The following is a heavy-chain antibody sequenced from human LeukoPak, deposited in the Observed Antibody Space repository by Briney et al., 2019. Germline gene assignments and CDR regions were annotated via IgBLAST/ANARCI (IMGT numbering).Heavy chain of an antibody. J-gene: IGHJ4*02. CDR2: IIPILGIA. CDR1: GGTFSSYA. CDR3: ARDRGYCSGGSCYPPYPFDY. Sequence: SVKVSCKASGGTFSSYAISWVRQAPGQGLEWMGRIIPILGIANYAQKFQGRVTITADKSTSTAYMELSSLRSEDTAVYYCARDRGYCSGGSCYPPYPFDYWGQGTLVTVSS. D-gene: IGHD2-15*01. V-gene: IGHV1-69*04.